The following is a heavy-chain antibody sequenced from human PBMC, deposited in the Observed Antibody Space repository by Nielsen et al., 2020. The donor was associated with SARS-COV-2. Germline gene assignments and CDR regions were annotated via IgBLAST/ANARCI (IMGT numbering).Heavy chain of an antibody. CDR1: GFTFDDYG. CDR2: INWNGGST. CDR3: ARDPTLYYDSSGYYIGYFDY. Sequence: GESLKIPCAASGFTFDDYGMSWVRQAPGKGLEWVSGINWNGGSTGYADSVKGRFTISRDNAKNSLYLQMNSLRAEDTALYYCARDPTLYYDSSGYYIGYFDYWGQGTLVTVSS. D-gene: IGHD3-22*01. J-gene: IGHJ4*02. V-gene: IGHV3-20*04.